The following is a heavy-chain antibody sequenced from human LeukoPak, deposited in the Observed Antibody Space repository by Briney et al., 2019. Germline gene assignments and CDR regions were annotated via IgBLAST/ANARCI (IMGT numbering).Heavy chain of an antibody. CDR1: GFIFSSYW. V-gene: IGHV3-7*03. D-gene: IGHD5-18*01. CDR2: IKQDGSDK. Sequence: GGSLRLYCAASGFIFSSYWMSWVRQAPGKGPEWVANIKQDGSDKYYVDSVKGRFTISRDNAKNSLYLQMNSLRAEDTAVYYCGRGVTSDYWGQGTLVTVSS. CDR3: GRGVTSDY. J-gene: IGHJ4*02.